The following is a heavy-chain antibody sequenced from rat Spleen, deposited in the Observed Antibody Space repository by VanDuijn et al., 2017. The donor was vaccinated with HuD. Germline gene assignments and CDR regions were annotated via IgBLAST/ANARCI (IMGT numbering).Heavy chain of an antibody. CDR3: TTDGQGARFAY. D-gene: IGHD5-1*01. V-gene: IGHV5-20*01. CDR2: INFDGSGT. Sequence: EVQLVESGGGLVQPGRSMELSCAVSGITFSNYDMAWVRQAPTKGLEWVASINFDGSGTYYRDSVKGRFTISRDNAKSTLYLQMDSLRSEDTATYYCTTDGQGARFAYWGQGTLVTVSS. CDR1: GITFSNYD. J-gene: IGHJ3*01.